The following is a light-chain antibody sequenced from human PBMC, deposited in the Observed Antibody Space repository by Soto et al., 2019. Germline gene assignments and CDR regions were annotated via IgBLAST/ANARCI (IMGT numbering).Light chain of an antibody. CDR1: QSVRSSY. CDR3: QQDGSSPRT. J-gene: IGKJ1*01. V-gene: IGKV3-20*01. Sequence: EIVLTQSPDTLSLSPGESATLSCRASQSVRSSYLAWYQQTPGQTPSLLIYAASSRATGIPDRFSGSGSGTDFSLTISRLEAEDFAVDYCQQDGSSPRTGGQGTKADIK. CDR2: AAS.